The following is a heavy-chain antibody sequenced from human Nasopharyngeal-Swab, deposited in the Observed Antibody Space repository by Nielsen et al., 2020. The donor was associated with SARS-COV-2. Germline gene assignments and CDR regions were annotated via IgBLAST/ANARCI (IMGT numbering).Heavy chain of an antibody. V-gene: IGHV1-58*01. CDR3: ASGASIYGGSSDEDY. D-gene: IGHD4-23*01. Sequence: SVKVSCKASGFTFTNSAVQWVRQARGQRLEWIGWIVVGSGNTNFPQKFQKRVTITRDMSTSTAYMELSSLRSEDTAVYYCASGASIYGGSSDEDYWGQGTLLTVSS. CDR2: IVVGSGNT. CDR1: GFTFTNSA. J-gene: IGHJ4*02.